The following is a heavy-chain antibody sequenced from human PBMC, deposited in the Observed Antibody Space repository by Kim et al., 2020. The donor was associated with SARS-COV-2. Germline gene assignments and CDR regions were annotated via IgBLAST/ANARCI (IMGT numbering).Heavy chain of an antibody. Sequence: GGSLRLSCAASGFTFGDYAMHWVRQAPGKGLEWVSGIRWNSGSIGYADSVKGRFTISRDNAKNSLYLQMNSLRAEDTALYYCAKAPTYYYDSSGQLECYLAYGGQGTLVTVSS. CDR1: GFTFGDYA. J-gene: IGHJ4*02. CDR2: IRWNSGSI. D-gene: IGHD3-22*01. CDR3: AKAPTYYYDSSGQLECYLAY. V-gene: IGHV3-9*01.